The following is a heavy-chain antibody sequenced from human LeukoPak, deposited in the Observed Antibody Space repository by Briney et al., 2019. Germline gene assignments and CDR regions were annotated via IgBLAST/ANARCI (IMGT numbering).Heavy chain of an antibody. V-gene: IGHV4-34*01. CDR3: ARGREYDFWSGLGKYYYYMDV. CDR2: INHSRST. Sequence: SETLSLTCAVYGGSFSGYYWSWIRQPPGKGLEWIGEINHSRSTNYNPSLKSRVTISVDTSKNQFSLKLSSVTAADTAVYYCARGREYDFWSGLGKYYYYMDVWGKGTTVTVSS. J-gene: IGHJ6*03. D-gene: IGHD3-3*01. CDR1: GGSFSGYY.